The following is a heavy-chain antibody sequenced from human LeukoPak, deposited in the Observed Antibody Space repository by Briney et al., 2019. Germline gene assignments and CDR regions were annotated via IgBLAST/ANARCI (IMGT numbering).Heavy chain of an antibody. D-gene: IGHD3-22*01. CDR2: IDPSDSYT. CDR3: ASTLYYYDSSGNIDY. Sequence: KVSCKASGYTFTSYWISWVRQMPGKGLEWMGRIDPSDSYTNYSPSFQGHVTISADKSISTAYLQWSSLKASDTAMYYCASTLYYYDSSGNIDYWGQGTLVTVSS. V-gene: IGHV5-10-1*01. CDR1: GYTFTSYW. J-gene: IGHJ4*02.